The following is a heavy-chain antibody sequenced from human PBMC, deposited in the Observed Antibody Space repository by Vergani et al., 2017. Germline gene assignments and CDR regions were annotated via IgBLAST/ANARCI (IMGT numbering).Heavy chain of an antibody. Sequence: QVQLQESGPGVVKPSQTLSLTCAVSGGSISSGDHCWTWIRQRPGKGLEWIGSIYYSGSTYYNPSLKSRVSISVDTSKNQFSLKLSSVTAADSAVYYCARHDSGHYDSSYYGLDVWGQGTTVTVSS. CDR1: GGSISSGDHC. CDR2: IYYSGST. J-gene: IGHJ6*02. V-gene: IGHV4-30-2*03. CDR3: ARHDSGHYDSSYYGLDV. D-gene: IGHD3-16*01.